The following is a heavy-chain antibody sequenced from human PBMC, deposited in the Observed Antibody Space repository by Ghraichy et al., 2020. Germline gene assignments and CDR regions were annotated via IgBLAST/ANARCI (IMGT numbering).Heavy chain of an antibody. Sequence: GESLNISCAASGFTFSSYGMHWVRQAPGKGLEWVAFIRYDGSNKYYADSVKGRFTISRDNSKNTLYLQMNSLRAEDTAVYYCAKDRGSGWLDNFDYWGQGTLVTVSS. CDR3: AKDRGSGWLDNFDY. CDR2: IRYDGSNK. V-gene: IGHV3-30*02. D-gene: IGHD6-19*01. J-gene: IGHJ4*02. CDR1: GFTFSSYG.